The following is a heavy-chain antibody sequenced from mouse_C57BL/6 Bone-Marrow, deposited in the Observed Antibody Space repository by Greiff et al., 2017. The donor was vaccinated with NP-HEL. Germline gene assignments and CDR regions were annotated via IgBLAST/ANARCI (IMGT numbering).Heavy chain of an antibody. CDR1: GYAFSSSW. Sequence: VQLQQSGPELVKPGASVKISCKASGYAFSSSWLNWVKQRPGKGLEWIGRIYPGDGDTNYNGKFKGEATLTADKSSSTAYMQLSSLTSEDSAVYFCARAAYWGQGTLVTVSA. CDR2: IYPGDGDT. J-gene: IGHJ3*01. V-gene: IGHV1-82*01. CDR3: ARAAY.